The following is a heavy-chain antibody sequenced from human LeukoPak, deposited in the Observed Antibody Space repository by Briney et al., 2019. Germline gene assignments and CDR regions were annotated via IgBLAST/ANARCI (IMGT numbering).Heavy chain of an antibody. CDR3: AREQQWLGSGVDY. D-gene: IGHD6-19*01. V-gene: IGHV3-53*01. CDR1: GFTVSSNY. J-gene: IGHJ4*02. Sequence: GGSLRLSCAASGFTVSSNYMSWVRQAPGKGLEWVSVIYSGGSTYYADSVKGRFTISRDNSKNTLYLQMNSLRAEDTAVYYCAREQQWLGSGVDYWGQGTLVTVSS. CDR2: IYSGGST.